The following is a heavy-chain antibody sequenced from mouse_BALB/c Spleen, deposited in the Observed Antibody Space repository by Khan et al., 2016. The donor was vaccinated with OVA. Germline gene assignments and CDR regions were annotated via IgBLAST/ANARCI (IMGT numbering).Heavy chain of an antibody. V-gene: IGHV1S134*01. CDR1: GNTFTSYG. CDR2: IYPGNGYT. D-gene: IGHD2-14*01. J-gene: IGHJ2*01. CDR3: TTAYYRYYFDY. Sequence: VRLQQSGAELGRPGSSVKLSCKTSGNTFTSYGIKWVKQRPGQGLEWIGYIYPGNGYTEYNEKFQGKAILTSDTSSSTAYMQLRSLTSEDSAIYFCTTAYYRYYFDYWGQGTTLTVSS.